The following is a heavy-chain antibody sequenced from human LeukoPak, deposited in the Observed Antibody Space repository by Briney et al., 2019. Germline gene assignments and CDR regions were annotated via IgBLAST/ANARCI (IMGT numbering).Heavy chain of an antibody. CDR2: INPNSGGT. V-gene: IGHV1-2*02. Sequence: ASVKVYCKASGYTFTGYYMHWVRQAPGQGLEWMGWINPNSGGTNYAQKFQGRVTMTRDTSISTAYMELSRLRSDDTAVYYCARDTRYYYGSGSLDYWGQGTLVTVSS. J-gene: IGHJ4*02. CDR1: GYTFTGYY. D-gene: IGHD3-10*01. CDR3: ARDTRYYYGSGSLDY.